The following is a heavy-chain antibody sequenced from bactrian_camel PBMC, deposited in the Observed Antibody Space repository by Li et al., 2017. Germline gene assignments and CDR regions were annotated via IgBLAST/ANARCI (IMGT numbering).Heavy chain of an antibody. V-gene: IGHV3S55*01. J-gene: IGHJ4*01. CDR2: ISNSGYT. Sequence: HVQLVESGGGSVHTGETLRLSCTASGFSLNGAEMGWYRQTLDFGCELVATISNSGYTIYGDSVKGRFTISRDNAKNTLYLQLNSLKSEDTALYYCATDYRQTGPYSTSGYPRDKFQYWGQGTQVTVS. D-gene: IGHD2*01. CDR1: GFSLNGAE. CDR3: ATDYRQTGPYSTSGYPRDKFQY.